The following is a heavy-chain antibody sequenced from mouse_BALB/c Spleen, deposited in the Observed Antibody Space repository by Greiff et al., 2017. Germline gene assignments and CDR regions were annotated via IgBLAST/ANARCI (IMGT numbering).Heavy chain of an antibody. CDR2: IDPANGNT. CDR1: GFNIKDTY. Sequence: EVQLQQSGAELVKPGASVKLSCTASGFNIKDTYMHWVKQRPEQGLEWIGRIDPANGNTKYDPKFQGKATITADTSSNTAYLQLSSLTSEDAAVYYCASGYAMDYWGQGTSVTVSS. V-gene: IGHV14-3*02. J-gene: IGHJ4*01. CDR3: ASGYAMDY.